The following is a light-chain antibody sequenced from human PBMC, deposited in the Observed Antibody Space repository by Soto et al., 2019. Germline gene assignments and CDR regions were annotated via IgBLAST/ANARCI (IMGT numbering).Light chain of an antibody. CDR3: QQYGSSGT. Sequence: EIVLTQSPATLSLSLGERATVSCRASQSIGSYLAWYQHKLGQPPRLLIYGASNRATGIPDRFSGSGSGTDFTLTISRLEPEDFAVYYCQQYGSSGTFGQGTKVDI. J-gene: IGKJ1*01. CDR2: GAS. CDR1: QSIGSY. V-gene: IGKV3-20*01.